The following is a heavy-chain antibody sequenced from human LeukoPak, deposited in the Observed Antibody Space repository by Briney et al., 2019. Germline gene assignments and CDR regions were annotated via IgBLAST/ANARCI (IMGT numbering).Heavy chain of an antibody. CDR2: IYYSGST. J-gene: IGHJ5*02. CDR3: ARGGRNVDIVATGSRSWFDP. CDR1: GGSISSSSCY. V-gene: IGHV4-39*07. D-gene: IGHD5-12*01. Sequence: SETLSLTCTVSGGSISSSSCYWGWIRQPPGKGLEWIGSIYYSGSTNYNPSLKSRVTISVDTSKNQFSLKLSSVTAADTAVYYCARGGRNVDIVATGSRSWFDPWGQGTLVTVSS.